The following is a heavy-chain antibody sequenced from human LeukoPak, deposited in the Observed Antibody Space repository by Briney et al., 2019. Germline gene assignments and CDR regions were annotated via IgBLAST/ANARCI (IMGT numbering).Heavy chain of an antibody. V-gene: IGHV3-7*04. Sequence: GGSLRLSCAASGFDFSDYWMSWVRQAPGRGLEWVANIKEDGSEKYYVDSVEGRFTISRDNAKNSMYLQMNRLRAEGTAVYYCARDSTSEVLRYFDALQYFDSWGQGTLVTVSS. J-gene: IGHJ4*02. CDR2: IKEDGSEK. CDR3: ARDSTSEVLRYFDALQYFDS. CDR1: GFDFSDYW. D-gene: IGHD3-9*01.